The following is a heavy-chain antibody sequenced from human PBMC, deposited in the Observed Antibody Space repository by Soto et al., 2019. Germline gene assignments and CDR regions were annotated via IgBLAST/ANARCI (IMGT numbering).Heavy chain of an antibody. CDR2: IKDGGRT. Sequence: QVQLQQWGAGLLKPSETLSLNCAVNGGSLSGYYWSWIRQPPGKGLEWIGEIKDGGRTNYSPSLKRRATIPSDTSNNQFSLRRDSVTAADTGVYYCARGQEGVVATHWDQGTLVTVSS. CDR3: ARGQEGVVATH. J-gene: IGHJ4*02. CDR1: GGSLSGYY. V-gene: IGHV4-34*01. D-gene: IGHD5-12*01.